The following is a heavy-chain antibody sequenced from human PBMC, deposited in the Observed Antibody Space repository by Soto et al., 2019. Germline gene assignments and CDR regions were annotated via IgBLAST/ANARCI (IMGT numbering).Heavy chain of an antibody. V-gene: IGHV1-18*01. Sequence: QVQLVRSGAEVKKPGASVKVSCKASGYTFTSYGISWVRQAPGQGLEWMGWISAYNGNTNYAQKLQGRVTMTTDTSTSTAYMELRSLRSDDTAVYYCARDPGYDILTGYFHFDYWGQGTLVTVSS. CDR1: GYTFTSYG. CDR2: ISAYNGNT. D-gene: IGHD3-9*01. J-gene: IGHJ4*02. CDR3: ARDPGYDILTGYFHFDY.